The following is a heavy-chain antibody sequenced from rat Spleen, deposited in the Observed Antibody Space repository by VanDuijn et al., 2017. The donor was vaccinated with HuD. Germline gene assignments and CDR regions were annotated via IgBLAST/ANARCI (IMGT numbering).Heavy chain of an antibody. V-gene: IGHV5S10*01. CDR2: IIYDGSRT. D-gene: IGHD1-2*01. CDR3: ATDRAISGFDY. CDR1: GFTFSDYN. J-gene: IGHJ2*01. Sequence: EVQLVESGGGLVQPGRSLKLSCAASGFTFSDYNMAWVRQAPKKGLEWVATIIYDGSRTYYRDSVKGRFTISRDNAKSTLYLQMDSLRSEDTATYYCATDRAISGFDYWGQGVMVTVSS.